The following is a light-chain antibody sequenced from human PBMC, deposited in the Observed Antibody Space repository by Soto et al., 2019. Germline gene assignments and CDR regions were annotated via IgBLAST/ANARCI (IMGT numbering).Light chain of an antibody. V-gene: IGKV1-33*01. CDR2: DAS. J-gene: IGKJ5*01. CDR3: QQYENLPT. CDR1: QNINNY. Sequence: DTQMTQSPSSLSASVGDRVTITCQASQNINNYLNWYQQKPGRAPKLLIYDASSLEAGVPSRFRGSGSGTDFTFTISRLQPEDIATYYCQQYENLPTFGQGTRLEIK.